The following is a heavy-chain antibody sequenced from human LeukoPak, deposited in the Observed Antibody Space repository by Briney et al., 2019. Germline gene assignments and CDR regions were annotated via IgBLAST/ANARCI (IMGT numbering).Heavy chain of an antibody. CDR2: ISSSSSYR. J-gene: IGHJ3*02. CDR3: AKQIDCGGDCYQDAFDI. V-gene: IGHV3-21*01. D-gene: IGHD2-21*02. CDR1: GFTFSSYS. Sequence: GGSLRLSCAASGFTFSSYSVNWVRQAPGKGLEWVSSISSSSSYRYYADSVRGRFTISRDNSKNTLYLQMNSLRAEDTAVYYCAKQIDCGGDCYQDAFDIWGQGTMVAVSS.